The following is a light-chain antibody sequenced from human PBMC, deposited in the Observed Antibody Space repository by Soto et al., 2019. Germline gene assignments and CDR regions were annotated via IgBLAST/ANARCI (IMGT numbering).Light chain of an antibody. CDR2: RNH. CDR3: QSYDTSVSGARV. J-gene: IGLJ3*02. Sequence: QAVVTQPPSVSGAPGQRVTISCTGSRSNIGAGYDVHWYQQIPGTAPKLLIYRNHDRPSGVPDRFSGSKSGTSASLAITGLQAEDEGDYYCQSYDTSVSGARVFGGGTKVTVL. V-gene: IGLV1-40*01. CDR1: RSNIGAGYD.